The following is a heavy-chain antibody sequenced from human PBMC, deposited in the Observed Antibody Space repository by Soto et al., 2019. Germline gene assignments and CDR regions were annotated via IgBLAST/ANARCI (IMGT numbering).Heavy chain of an antibody. CDR3: ARGGNQLLWFGELEYWFDP. J-gene: IGHJ5*02. Sequence: SETLSLTCAVYGGSFSGYYWSWIRQPPGKGLEWIGEINHSGSTNYNPSLKSRVTISVDTSKNQFSLKLSSVTAADTAVYYCARGGNQLLWFGELEYWFDPWGQGTLVTVSS. CDR2: INHSGST. V-gene: IGHV4-34*01. CDR1: GGSFSGYY. D-gene: IGHD3-10*01.